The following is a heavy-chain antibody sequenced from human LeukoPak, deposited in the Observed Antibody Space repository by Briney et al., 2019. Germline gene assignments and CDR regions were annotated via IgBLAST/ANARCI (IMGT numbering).Heavy chain of an antibody. V-gene: IGHV3-23*01. CDR3: ARLWGSVSGYFDY. Sequence: GGSLRLSCAASGFTFNNYVVSWARQAPGKGLEWVSSVSAGGGSTYYADSVKGRFTISRDNSKNMLYLQMDSLRGEDTALYYCARLWGSVSGYFDYWGEGTLVTVSS. J-gene: IGHJ4*02. CDR1: GFTFNNYV. D-gene: IGHD2-21*01. CDR2: VSAGGGST.